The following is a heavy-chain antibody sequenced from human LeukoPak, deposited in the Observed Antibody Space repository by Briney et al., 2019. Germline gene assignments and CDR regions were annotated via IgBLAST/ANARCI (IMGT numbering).Heavy chain of an antibody. CDR1: GFTLSSNY. V-gene: IGHV3-53*01. Sequence: GGSLRLSCAASGFTLSSNYMNWVRQAPGKGLEWVSVIYSGGSTYYADSVKGRFTISRDNSKNTLYLQMNSLRAEDTAVYYCAREAVTRNYFDYWGQGTLVTVSS. CDR3: AREAVTRNYFDY. D-gene: IGHD4-17*01. CDR2: IYSGGST. J-gene: IGHJ4*02.